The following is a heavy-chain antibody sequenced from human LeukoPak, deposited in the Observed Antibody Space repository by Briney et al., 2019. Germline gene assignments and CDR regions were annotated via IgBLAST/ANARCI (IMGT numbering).Heavy chain of an antibody. D-gene: IGHD3-9*01. Sequence: EAGGSLRLSCAASGFTFSSYAMHWVRQAPGKGLEWVAVISYDGSNKYYADSVKGRFTISRDNAKNSLYLQMNSLRAEDTALYYCTRDLMDYDVSTGLHHYYMDVWGQGTTVTVSS. CDR2: ISYDGSNK. J-gene: IGHJ6*02. V-gene: IGHV3-30-3*01. CDR1: GFTFSSYA. CDR3: TRDLMDYDVSTGLHHYYMDV.